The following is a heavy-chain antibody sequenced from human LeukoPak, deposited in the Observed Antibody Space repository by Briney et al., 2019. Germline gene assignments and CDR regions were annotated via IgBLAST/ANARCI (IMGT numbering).Heavy chain of an antibody. J-gene: IGHJ4*02. Sequence: PGGSLRLSCAASGFTFSSYAMSWVRQAPGKGLEWVSAISGRGGSTYYADSVKGRFTISRDNSKNTLYLQMNSLRAEDTAVYYCAKERVYYYDSSGYLTPSGEYFDYWGQGTLVTVSS. V-gene: IGHV3-23*01. CDR2: ISGRGGST. CDR3: AKERVYYYDSSGYLTPSGEYFDY. CDR1: GFTFSSYA. D-gene: IGHD3-22*01.